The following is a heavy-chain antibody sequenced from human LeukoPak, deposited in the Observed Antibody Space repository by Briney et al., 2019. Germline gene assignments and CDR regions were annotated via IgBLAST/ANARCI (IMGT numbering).Heavy chain of an antibody. J-gene: IGHJ4*02. CDR1: GFTFSSYG. V-gene: IGHV3-30*02. Sequence: GGSLRLSCAASGFTFSSYGMHWARQAPDKGLEWVAFIRYDGSNEYYADSVKGRFTISRDNSKNMLYLQMNSLRGEDTAVYYCCGDFDYWGQGTLVTVSS. D-gene: IGHD2-21*01. CDR3: CGDFDY. CDR2: IRYDGSNE.